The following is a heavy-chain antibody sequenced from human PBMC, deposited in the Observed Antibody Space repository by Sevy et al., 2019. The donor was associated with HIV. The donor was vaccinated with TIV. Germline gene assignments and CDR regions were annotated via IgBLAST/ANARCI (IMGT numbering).Heavy chain of an antibody. V-gene: IGHV4-34*01. CDR3: ARASLTRRDGYKLGNYFDY. CDR1: GGSFSGYY. D-gene: IGHD5-18*01. J-gene: IGHJ4*02. CDR2: INHSGST. Sequence: SETLSLTCAVYGGSFSGYYWSWIRQPPGKGLEWIGEINHSGSTNYNSSLKSRVNISVDTSKNQFSLKLSSVTAADTPVYHCARASLTRRDGYKLGNYFDYWGQGTLVTVSS.